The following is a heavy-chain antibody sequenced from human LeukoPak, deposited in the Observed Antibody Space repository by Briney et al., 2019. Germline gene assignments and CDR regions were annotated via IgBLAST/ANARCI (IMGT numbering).Heavy chain of an antibody. D-gene: IGHD1-26*01. J-gene: IGHJ4*02. Sequence: PSYTLSLTCALCVGSFSGYYWRWIRQPPGRGLEFIGFIYNDGNTNYNPSLKSRATISVDTSNNQFSLRLTSVTAADTAMYYCAAGPWELDFWGQGTLVTVSS. V-gene: IGHV4-4*09. CDR2: IYNDGNT. CDR1: VGSFSGYY. CDR3: AAGPWELDF.